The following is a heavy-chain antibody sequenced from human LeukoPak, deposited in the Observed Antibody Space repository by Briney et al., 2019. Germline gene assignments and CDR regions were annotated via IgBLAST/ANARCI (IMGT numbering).Heavy chain of an antibody. J-gene: IGHJ4*02. CDR3: ARAYYNFWSGYSYFDY. V-gene: IGHV4-59*01. D-gene: IGHD3-3*01. Sequence: PSETLSLTCTVSGGSISSYYWSWIRQPPGKGLEWIGYIYYSGSTNYNPSLKSRVTISVDTSKNQFSLKLCSVTAADTAVYYCARAYYNFWSGYSYFDYWGQGTLVTVSS. CDR2: IYYSGST. CDR1: GGSISSYY.